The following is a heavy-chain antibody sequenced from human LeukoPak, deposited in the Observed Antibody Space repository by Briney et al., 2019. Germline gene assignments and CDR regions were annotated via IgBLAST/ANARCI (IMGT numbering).Heavy chain of an antibody. CDR3: ARVQYCSTTSCPIDP. V-gene: IGHV4-59*01. J-gene: IGHJ5*02. CDR2: IYNSGST. D-gene: IGHD2-2*01. CDR1: GGSISSYY. Sequence: SETLSLTCTVSGGSISSYYWSWIRQPPGKGLEWGGYIYNSGSTNYNPSLKSRVTISVDTSKNQFSLKMSSVTAADTAVYYCARVQYCSTTSCPIDPWGQGTLVTASS.